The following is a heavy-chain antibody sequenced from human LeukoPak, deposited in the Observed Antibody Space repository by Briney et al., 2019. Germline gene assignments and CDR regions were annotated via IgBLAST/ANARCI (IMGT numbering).Heavy chain of an antibody. D-gene: IGHD3-22*01. Sequence: GGSLRLSCAASGXXFXXXAXXXXXXAXGXXLXXVXXIXGRGGXTYYADSVKGRFTISRDNSKNTLYLQMNSLRAEDTAVYYCAKADYDNSDFYYGWFDPWGQGTLVTVSS. CDR2: IXGRGGXT. V-gene: IGHV3-23*01. CDR1: GXXFXXXA. J-gene: IGHJ5*02. CDR3: AKADYDNSDFYYGWFDP.